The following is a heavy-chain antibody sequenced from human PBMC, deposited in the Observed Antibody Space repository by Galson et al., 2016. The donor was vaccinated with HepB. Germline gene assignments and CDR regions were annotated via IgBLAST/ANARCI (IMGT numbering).Heavy chain of an antibody. CDR3: ARAYRGRLYFDL. CDR2: IYYSRST. J-gene: IGHJ2*01. CDR1: AGSISSGGYY. D-gene: IGHD3-10*01. Sequence: TPSLTCTVAAGSISSGGYYCSWIRQHPGKGLEWIGYIYYSRSTYYNTTLTRRVTISVHTSKNQFPLKLSSVTAAATDGYYCARAYRGRLYFDLWGRGTLVTVSS. V-gene: IGHV4-31*03.